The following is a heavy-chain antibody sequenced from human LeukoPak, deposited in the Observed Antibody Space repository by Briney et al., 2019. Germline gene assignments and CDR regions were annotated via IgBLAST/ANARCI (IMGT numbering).Heavy chain of an antibody. J-gene: IGHJ4*02. D-gene: IGHD3-22*01. CDR2: ISSSGSTI. CDR1: GFTFSSYE. CDR3: AKDSKYYYDSSGYYDY. V-gene: IGHV3-48*03. Sequence: GGSLRLSCAASGFTFSSYEMNWVRQAPGKGLEWVSYISSSGSTIYYADSVKGRFTISRDNAKNSLYLQMNSLRAEDMALYYCAKDSKYYYDSSGYYDYWGQGTLITVSS.